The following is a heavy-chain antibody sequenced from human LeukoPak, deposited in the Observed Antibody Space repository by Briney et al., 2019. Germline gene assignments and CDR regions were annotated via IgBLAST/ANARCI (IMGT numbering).Heavy chain of an antibody. J-gene: IGHJ6*02. Sequence: GGSLRLSCAASGFTFSSYAMSRVRQAPGKGLEWVSAISGSGGSTYYADSVKGRFTISRDNSKNTLYLQMNSLRAEDTAVYYCAKVGHGDYVYYYYGMDVWGQGTTVTVSS. CDR3: AKVGHGDYVYYYYGMDV. CDR1: GFTFSSYA. V-gene: IGHV3-23*01. D-gene: IGHD4-17*01. CDR2: ISGSGGST.